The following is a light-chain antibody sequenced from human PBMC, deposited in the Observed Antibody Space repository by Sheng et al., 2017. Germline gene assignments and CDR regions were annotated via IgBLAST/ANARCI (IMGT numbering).Light chain of an antibody. CDR3: QQYNSYPWT. V-gene: IGKV3-15*01. J-gene: IGKJ1*01. CDR1: QSVSNN. CDR2: GAS. Sequence: EIQMTQSPATLPVSPGERATLSCRASQSVSNNLAWYQQKPGQPPSLLIYGASSRATGVPARFVGSGSGTEFTLTISSLQPDDFATYYCQQYNSYPWTFGQGTKVEIK.